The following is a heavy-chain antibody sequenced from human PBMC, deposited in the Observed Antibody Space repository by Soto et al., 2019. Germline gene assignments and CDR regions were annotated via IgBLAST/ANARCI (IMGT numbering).Heavy chain of an antibody. D-gene: IGHD6-13*01. Sequence: QVQLVQSGAEVKKPGASVKVSCKASGYTFPSYGISWVRQAPGQGLAWMGRISAYHGNTNDAQKLQGRVTMTTDTSTSTAYMEQRRLRSDDKAVYYCARDLFSISWPDFYSWFDPWVQGTLVTVSS. J-gene: IGHJ5*02. V-gene: IGHV1-18*01. CDR3: ARDLFSISWPDFYSWFDP. CDR1: GYTFPSYG. CDR2: ISAYHGNT.